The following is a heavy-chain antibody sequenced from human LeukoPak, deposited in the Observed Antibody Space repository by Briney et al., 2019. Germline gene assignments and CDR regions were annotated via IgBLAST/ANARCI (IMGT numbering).Heavy chain of an antibody. CDR3: ATKAVPRPRLYDAFDF. J-gene: IGHJ3*01. Sequence: GGSLRLSCAASGFTFSAYGMSWVRQSPGQGLEWVSGISANGSITFYARSVRGRFTISRDNPQNTVYLQMNSLRADDTAVYYCATKAVPRPRLYDAFDFWGQGTVVTVSS. CDR2: ISANGSIT. D-gene: IGHD2-15*01. V-gene: IGHV3-23*01. CDR1: GFTFSAYG.